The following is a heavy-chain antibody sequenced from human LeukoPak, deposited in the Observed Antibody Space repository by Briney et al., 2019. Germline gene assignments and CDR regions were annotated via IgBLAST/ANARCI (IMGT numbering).Heavy chain of an antibody. D-gene: IGHD1-26*01. J-gene: IGHJ3*02. CDR3: ARDRREWELFGARHDAFDI. CDR2: INHSGST. CDR1: GGSFSGYY. V-gene: IGHV4-34*01. Sequence: SETLSLTCAVYGGSFSGYYWSWIRQPPGKGLEWIGEINHSGSTNYNPSLKSRVTISVDTSKNQFSLQLNSVTPEDTAVYYCARDRREWELFGARHDAFDIWGQGTMVTVSS.